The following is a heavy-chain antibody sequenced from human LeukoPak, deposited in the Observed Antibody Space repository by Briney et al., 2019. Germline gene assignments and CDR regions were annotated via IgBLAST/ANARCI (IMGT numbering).Heavy chain of an antibody. CDR1: GFTVSSNS. CDR3: ARGHPAAAGDY. D-gene: IGHD6-13*01. V-gene: IGHV3-21*01. J-gene: IGHJ4*02. CDR2: ISSSSSYI. Sequence: PGGSLRLSCTVSGFTVSSNSMSWVRQAPGKGLEWVSSISSSSSYIYYADSVKGRFTISRDNAKNSLYLQMNSLRAEDTAVYYCARGHPAAAGDYWGQGTLVTVSS.